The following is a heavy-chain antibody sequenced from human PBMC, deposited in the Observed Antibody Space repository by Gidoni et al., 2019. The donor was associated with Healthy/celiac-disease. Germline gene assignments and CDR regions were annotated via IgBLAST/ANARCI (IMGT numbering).Heavy chain of an antibody. CDR2: THPKSGGT. CDR3: ARAAGAYCSGGSCYSAAFDI. J-gene: IGHJ3*02. V-gene: IGHV1-2*04. CDR1: GYTFTGHS. D-gene: IGHD2-15*01. Sequence: QVQLVQSGAEVKKPGASVKVSCQASGYTFTGHSMHRVRHAPGQGLEWMGWTHPKSGGTNYAQEFQGWVARTRDTSIITAYMGLSRLRSDDTAVYYCARAAGAYCSGGSCYSAAFDIWGQGTMVTVSS.